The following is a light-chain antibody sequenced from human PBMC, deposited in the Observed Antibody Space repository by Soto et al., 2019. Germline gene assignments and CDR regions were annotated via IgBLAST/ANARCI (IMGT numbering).Light chain of an antibody. CDR1: QSITTN. CDR2: AAS. Sequence: DIQMTQSPSPLSASVGDRVTITCRASQSITTNLNWYQQKPGKAPKLLIYAASSLQSGVPSRFSGSGSGTDFTLTISSLQPEDFATYYCQQSYSTPPLTFGGGTKVEIK. CDR3: QQSYSTPPLT. J-gene: IGKJ4*01. V-gene: IGKV1-39*01.